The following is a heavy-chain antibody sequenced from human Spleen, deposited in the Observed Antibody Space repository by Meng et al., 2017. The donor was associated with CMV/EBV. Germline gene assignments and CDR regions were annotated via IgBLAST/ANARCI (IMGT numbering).Heavy chain of an antibody. V-gene: IGHV1-18*01. D-gene: IGHD3-10*01. J-gene: IGHJ5*02. CDR2: ISAYNGNT. CDR3: ARDMVRGVRGWFDP. Sequence: KASGYTFTSYGISWVRQARGQGLEWMGWISAYNGNTNYAQKLQGRVTMTTDTSTSTAYMELRSLRSDDTAVYYCARDMVRGVRGWFDPWGQGTLVTVSS. CDR1: GYTFTSYG.